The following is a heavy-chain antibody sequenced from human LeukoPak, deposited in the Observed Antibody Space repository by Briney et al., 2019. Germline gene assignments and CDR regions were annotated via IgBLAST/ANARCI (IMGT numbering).Heavy chain of an antibody. J-gene: IGHJ4*02. CDR2: ISGSGDST. D-gene: IGHD6-13*01. CDR3: AKPRPLDSSSWSHGDY. Sequence: GGSLRLSCAASGFTFSSYAMSWVRQAPGKGLEWVSAISGSGDSTYYGDSVKGRFTISGDNSKNTLYLQMNSLRAEDTAVYYCAKPRPLDSSSWSHGDYWGQGTLVTISS. V-gene: IGHV3-23*01. CDR1: GFTFSSYA.